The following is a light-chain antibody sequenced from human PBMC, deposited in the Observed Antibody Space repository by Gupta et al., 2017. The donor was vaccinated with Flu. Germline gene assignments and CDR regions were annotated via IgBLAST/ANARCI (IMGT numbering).Light chain of an antibody. Sequence: ETELTQSPATLSLSPGERATLSCRASQSVGTYLAWYQKKPGQAPRLLIYDASNRATGIPARFSGSGSGTDFTLTISSWEPEDFAVYYCQKRSNWPPYTFGQGTRREIK. CDR3: QKRSNWPPYT. CDR1: QSVGTY. J-gene: IGKJ2*01. CDR2: DAS. V-gene: IGKV3-11*01.